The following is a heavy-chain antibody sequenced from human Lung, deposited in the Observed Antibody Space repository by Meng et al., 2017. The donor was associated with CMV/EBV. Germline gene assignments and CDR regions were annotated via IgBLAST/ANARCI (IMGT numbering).Heavy chain of an antibody. CDR2: ISPSGDTT. CDR1: GFTFTSFY. CDR3: ARGDRGIYYGSEKYNNVEFPY. D-gene: IGHD3-10*01. Sequence: ASVKVSXKASGFTFTSFYMQWVRQAPGQGLEWMGIISPSGDTTSYAQKFQGRVTLTRDTSTSTVYMELSSLRSEDTAIYYCARGDRGIYYGSEKYNNVEFPYWGQGTLVTVSS. J-gene: IGHJ4*02. V-gene: IGHV1-46*01.